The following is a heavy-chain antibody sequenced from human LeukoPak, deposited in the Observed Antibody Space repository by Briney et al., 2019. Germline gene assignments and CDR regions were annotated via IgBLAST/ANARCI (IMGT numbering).Heavy chain of an antibody. Sequence: KSGGSLRLSCAASGCTFSNAWRSWVRQAPGKGLEWVGRIKSKTDGGTTDYAAPVKGRFTISRDDSKNTLYLQMNSLKTEDTAVYYCTVPLLGYCSGGSCYNDYWGQGTLVTVSS. J-gene: IGHJ4*02. CDR1: GCTFSNAW. V-gene: IGHV3-15*01. D-gene: IGHD2-15*01. CDR3: TVPLLGYCSGGSCYNDY. CDR2: IKSKTDGGTT.